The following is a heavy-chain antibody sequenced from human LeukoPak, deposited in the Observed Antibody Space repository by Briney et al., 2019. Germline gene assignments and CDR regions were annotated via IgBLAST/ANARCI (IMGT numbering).Heavy chain of an antibody. CDR3: ARPRWLQSYFDY. V-gene: IGHV4-34*01. CDR2: INHSGST. D-gene: IGHD5-24*01. J-gene: IGHJ4*02. Sequence: PGGSLRLSCAASGFTFSSYEMNWVRQPPGKGLEWIGEINHSGSTNYNPSLKSRVTISVDTSKNQFSLKLSSVTAADTAVYYCARPRWLQSYFDYWGQGTLVTVSS. CDR1: GFTFSSYE.